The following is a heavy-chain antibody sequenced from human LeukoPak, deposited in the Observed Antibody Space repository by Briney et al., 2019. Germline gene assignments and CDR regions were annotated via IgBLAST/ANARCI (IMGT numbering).Heavy chain of an antibody. CDR2: ISYDGSNK. Sequence: GALRLSCAASGFTFSSYAMHWVRQAPGKGLEWVAVISYDGSNKYYADSVKGRFTISRDNSKNTLYQQMNSLRAEDTAVYYCARDLHVVVTASHFDYWGQGTLVTVSS. CDR3: ARDLHVVVTASHFDY. V-gene: IGHV3-30*04. CDR1: GFTFSSYA. D-gene: IGHD2-21*02. J-gene: IGHJ4*02.